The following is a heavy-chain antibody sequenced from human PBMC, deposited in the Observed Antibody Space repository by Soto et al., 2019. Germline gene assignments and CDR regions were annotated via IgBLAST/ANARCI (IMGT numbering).Heavy chain of an antibody. CDR1: GYIFVNYG. CDR3: VMVDNYVTPTPQDV. J-gene: IGHJ6*02. CDR2: ISPYTGNT. Sequence: QVQLVQSGDEVKKPGASVKVTCKASGYIFVNYGSAWVRQAPGQGLEWMGWISPYTGNTHSATKVQGRLTMTTDTSTSTAYMDLGSPTSDDTAVYYCVMVDNYVTPTPQDVWGQGTTVTVSS. V-gene: IGHV1-18*01. D-gene: IGHD3-16*01.